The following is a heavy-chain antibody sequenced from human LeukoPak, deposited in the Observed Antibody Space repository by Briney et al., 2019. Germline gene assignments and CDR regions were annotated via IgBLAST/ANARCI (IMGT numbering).Heavy chain of an antibody. CDR1: GGSFSGYY. J-gene: IGHJ4*02. CDR3: ARGKSVAGTFDY. V-gene: IGHV4-34*01. D-gene: IGHD6-19*01. CDR2: INHSGST. Sequence: SETLSLTCAVYGGSFSGYYWSWIRQPPGKGLEWIGEINHSGSTNFNPSLKSRVTISVDTSKNQFSLKLSSVTAADTAVYYCARGKSVAGTFDYWGQGTLVTVSS.